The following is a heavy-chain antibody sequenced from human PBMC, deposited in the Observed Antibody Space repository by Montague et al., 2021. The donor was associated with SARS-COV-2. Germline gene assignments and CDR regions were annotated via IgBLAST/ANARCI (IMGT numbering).Heavy chain of an antibody. J-gene: IGHJ6*03. D-gene: IGHD2-2*02. CDR3: ARLGDGIVPSPILGLGPYYSSYYMDV. CDR2: ISQSGNT. V-gene: IGHV4-34*01. CDR1: GGSFSRYC. Sequence: SETLSLTCAVSGGSFSRYCWSWIRQPPGKGLEWIGEISQSGNTKYNPSLQSRVSISLDTSRNQFSLKVSSVTAADTAIYYCARLGDGIVPSPILGLGPYYSSYYMDVWGKGTTVTVSS.